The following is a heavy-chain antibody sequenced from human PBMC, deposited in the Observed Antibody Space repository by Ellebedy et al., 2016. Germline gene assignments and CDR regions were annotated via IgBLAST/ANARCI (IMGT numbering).Heavy chain of an antibody. V-gene: IGHV1-24*01. CDR1: GYTLTELS. J-gene: IGHJ4*02. CDR2: FDPEDGET. CDR3: ARNGLDDGYYYDSSGYYDY. Sequence: ASVKVSXXVSGYTLTELSMHWVRQAPGKGLEWMGGFDPEDGETIYAQKFQGRVTMTEDTSTDTAYMELRSLRSDDTAVYYCARNGLDDGYYYDSSGYYDYWGQGTLVTVSS. D-gene: IGHD3-22*01.